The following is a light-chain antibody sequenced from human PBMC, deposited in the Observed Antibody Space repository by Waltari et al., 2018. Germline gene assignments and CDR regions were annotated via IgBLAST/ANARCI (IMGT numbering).Light chain of an antibody. CDR3: SSYASSSTLWV. CDR1: SSDVGGYKY. J-gene: IGLJ3*02. V-gene: IGLV2-14*03. Sequence: QSALTQPASVSGSPGQSITISCTGTSSDVGGYKYVSSYQQTPGKAPNLIIYDVSNRPSGISSRFSDSKSGNIASLTISGLQAEDEADYYCSSYASSSTLWVFGGGTKLTVL. CDR2: DVS.